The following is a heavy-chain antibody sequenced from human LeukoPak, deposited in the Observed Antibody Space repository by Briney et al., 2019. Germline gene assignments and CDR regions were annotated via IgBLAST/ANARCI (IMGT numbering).Heavy chain of an antibody. V-gene: IGHV1-3*01. D-gene: IGHD3-3*01. CDR1: GFTFSSYG. J-gene: IGHJ4*02. CDR3: ATASGYYDFWSGYCGGLDY. CDR2: INAGNGNT. Sequence: GGSLRLSCAASGFTFSSYGMHWVRQAPGQRLEWMGWINAGNGNTKYSQKFQGRVTITRDTSASTAYMELSSLRSEDTAVYYCATASGYYDFWSGYCGGLDYWGQGTLVTVSS.